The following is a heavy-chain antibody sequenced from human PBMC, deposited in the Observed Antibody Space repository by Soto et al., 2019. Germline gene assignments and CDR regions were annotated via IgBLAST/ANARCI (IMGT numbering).Heavy chain of an antibody. CDR3: ARATMTTIPLDV. CDR2: VSYSGTT. Sequence: SETLSLTCTVSGGSMSSYYWTWIRKPPGKGLEWIGYVSYSGTTNYNPPLKGRITISVDTSKNQFSLKLASVTAADTAVYYCARATMTTIPLDVWGRGTTVTVS. CDR1: GGSMSSYY. J-gene: IGHJ6*02. V-gene: IGHV4-59*01. D-gene: IGHD3-22*01.